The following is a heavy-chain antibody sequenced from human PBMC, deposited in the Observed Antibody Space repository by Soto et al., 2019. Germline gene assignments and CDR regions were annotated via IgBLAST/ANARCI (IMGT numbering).Heavy chain of an antibody. CDR1: GFTFSSYW. J-gene: IGHJ3*02. CDR2: INSDGSST. CDR3: ARKYSSSWFDAFDI. V-gene: IGHV3-74*01. Sequence: EVQLVESGGGLVQPGGSLRLSCAASGFTFSSYWMHWVRQAPGKGLVWVSRINSDGSSTSYADSVKGRFTISRDNAKNTLYLQMNSLRAEDTAVYYCARKYSSSWFDAFDIWGQGTMVTVSS. D-gene: IGHD6-13*01.